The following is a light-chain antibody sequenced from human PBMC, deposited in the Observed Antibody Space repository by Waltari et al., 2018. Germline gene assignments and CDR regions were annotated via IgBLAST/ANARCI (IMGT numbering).Light chain of an antibody. CDR1: QSISTY. J-gene: IGKJ2*01. Sequence: DIQMTQSPSSLSASLGDRVTITCRASQSISTYFNWFQHKPGQAPKLLIYAASSLQGGVPSRFRGSGSGTDFTLTITSLQPEDCATYYCHQTFSHPRPSFGQGTKVDI. CDR3: HQTFSHPRPS. CDR2: AAS. V-gene: IGKV1-39*01.